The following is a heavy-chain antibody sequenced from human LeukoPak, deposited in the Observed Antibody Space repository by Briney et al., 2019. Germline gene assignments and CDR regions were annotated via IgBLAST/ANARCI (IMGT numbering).Heavy chain of an antibody. CDR1: GFTLSSYW. CDR2: LNGSGSIK. J-gene: IGHJ4*02. CDR3: ARGGNLGLFY. V-gene: IGHV3-74*01. Sequence: GGSLRLSCAASGFTLSSYWMHWVRQAPGKGLVWVSHLNGSGSIKNYADSVKGRFTISRDIGKNTLYLQMNSLRAEDTAVYYCARGGNLGLFYWGQGILVTVSS. D-gene: IGHD7-27*01.